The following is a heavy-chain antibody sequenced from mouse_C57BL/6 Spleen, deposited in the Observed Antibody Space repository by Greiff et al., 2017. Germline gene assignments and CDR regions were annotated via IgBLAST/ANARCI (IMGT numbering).Heavy chain of an antibody. CDR1: GFTFSDYG. J-gene: IGHJ2*01. V-gene: IGHV5-17*01. D-gene: IGHD2-5*01. CDR3: ATLYYSNYDYFYY. CDR2: ISSGSSTI. Sequence: EVKVVESGGGLVKPGGSLKLSCAASGFTFSDYGMHWVRQAPEKGLEWVAYISSGSSTIYYADTVKGRFTISRDNDKNTLFLQMTSLRSEDTAMYYCATLYYSNYDYFYYWGQGTTLTVSS.